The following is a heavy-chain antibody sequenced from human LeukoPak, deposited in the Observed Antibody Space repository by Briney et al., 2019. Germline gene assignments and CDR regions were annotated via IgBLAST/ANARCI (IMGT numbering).Heavy chain of an antibody. D-gene: IGHD3-10*01. V-gene: IGHV4-34*01. CDR1: GGSFSGYY. Sequence: SETLSHTCAVYGGSFSGYYWSWIRQPPGKGLEWIGEINHSGSTNYNPSLKSRVTISVDTSKNQFSLKLSSVTAADTAVYYCARGGAMVRGVLYYYGMDVWGKGTTVTVSS. CDR3: ARGGAMVRGVLYYYGMDV. J-gene: IGHJ6*04. CDR2: INHSGST.